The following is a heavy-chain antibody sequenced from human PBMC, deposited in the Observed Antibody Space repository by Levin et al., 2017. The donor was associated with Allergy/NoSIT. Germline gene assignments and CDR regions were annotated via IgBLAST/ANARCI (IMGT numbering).Heavy chain of an antibody. J-gene: IGHJ3*02. V-gene: IGHV3-48*02. Sequence: GESLKISCAASGFTFSSYSMNWVRQAPGKGPEWVSYISSSSSTIYYADSVKGRFTISRDNAKNSLYLQMNSPRDEDTAVYYCVRDARAFDIWGQGTMVTVSS. CDR2: ISSSSSTI. CDR3: VRDARAFDI. CDR1: GFTFSSYS.